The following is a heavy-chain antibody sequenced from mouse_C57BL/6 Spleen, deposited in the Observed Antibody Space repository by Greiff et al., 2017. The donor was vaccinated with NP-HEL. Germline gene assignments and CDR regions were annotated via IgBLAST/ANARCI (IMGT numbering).Heavy chain of an antibody. CDR1: GYTFTSYW. CDR2: INPSNGGT. D-gene: IGHD1-1*01. CDR3: AREGDYYVSSYPLFDY. Sequence: QVQLQQPGTELVKPGASVKLSCKASGYTFTSYWMHWVKQRPGQGLEWIGNINPSNGGTNYNEKFKSKATLTVDKSSSTAYMQLSSLTSEDSAVYYCAREGDYYVSSYPLFDYWGQGTTLTVSS. V-gene: IGHV1-53*01. J-gene: IGHJ2*01.